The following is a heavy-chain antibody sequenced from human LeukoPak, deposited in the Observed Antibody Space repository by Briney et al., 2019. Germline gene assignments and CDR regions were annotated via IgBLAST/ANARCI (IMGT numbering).Heavy chain of an antibody. CDR2: LPPDELGI. CDR1: GFTFTNYW. J-gene: IGHJ4*02. V-gene: IGHV3-74*01. CDR3: ARDRKDY. Sequence: GGSLRLSCAASGFTFTNYWMHWVRQAPGMGLVWVSRLPPDELGIIYADSVKGRFTLLRDNSRNTVYLQMNGLRAEDTAIYYCARDRKDYWGQGTLVTVSS.